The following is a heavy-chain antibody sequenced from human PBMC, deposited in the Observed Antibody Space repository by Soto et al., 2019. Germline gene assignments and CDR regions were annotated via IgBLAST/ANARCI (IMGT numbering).Heavy chain of an antibody. CDR1: GVSFTISA. D-gene: IGHD4-17*01. CDR2: TVVGSGNT. CDR3: AAVGTKVTTPPGWYYGMDV. J-gene: IGHJ6*02. Sequence: GASVTVSCTAPGVSFTISAVHWVRQARGQRLEWIGWTVVGSGNTNYAQKFQERVTITRDMSTSTAYMELSSLRSEDTAVYYCAAVGTKVTTPPGWYYGMDVWVQGTTVTVSS. V-gene: IGHV1-58*01.